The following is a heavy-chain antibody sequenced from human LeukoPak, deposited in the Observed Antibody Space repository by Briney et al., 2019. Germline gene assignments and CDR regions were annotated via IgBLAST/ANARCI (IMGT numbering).Heavy chain of an antibody. D-gene: IGHD2-2*01. Sequence: SQTFSLTCGISGDSFSSNSVTWNWIRQSPSRGLEWLGRTYYGSTWYNDYAVSVRGRITVNPDTSKNQFSLHLNSVTPEDTAVYYCARRLTQYDCFDPWGQGILVTVSS. J-gene: IGHJ5*02. CDR3: ARRLTQYDCFDP. V-gene: IGHV6-1*01. CDR2: TYYGSTWYN. CDR1: GDSFSSNSVT.